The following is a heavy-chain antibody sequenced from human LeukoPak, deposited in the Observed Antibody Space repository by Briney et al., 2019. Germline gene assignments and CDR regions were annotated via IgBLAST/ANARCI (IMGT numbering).Heavy chain of an antibody. CDR1: GFTVSSNY. D-gene: IGHD2-8*01. CDR2: IYSGGST. CDR3: VKDYGVNPFDY. Sequence: PGGSLRLSCAASGFTVSSNYMSWVRQAPGKGLEWVSVIYSGGSTYYADSVKGRFTISRDNSKNTVYLQMNTLRAEDTALYYCVKDYGVNPFDYWGQGTLVTVSS. V-gene: IGHV3-53*01. J-gene: IGHJ4*02.